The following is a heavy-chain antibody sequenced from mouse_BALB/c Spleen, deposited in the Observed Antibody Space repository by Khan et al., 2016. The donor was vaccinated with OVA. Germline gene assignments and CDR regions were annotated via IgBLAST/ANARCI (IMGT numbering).Heavy chain of an antibody. CDR2: INPYNDGT. CDR3: ARRDYYGSSSFAY. Sequence: EVQLQESGPELVKPGASVKMSCKASGYTFTSYVMHWVKQKPGQGLEWIGYINPYNDGTKYNEKFKGKATLTSDKSSSTAYMEFSSLTSEDSAVYYCARRDYYGSSSFAYWGQGTLVTVSA. CDR1: GYTFTSYV. D-gene: IGHD1-1*01. V-gene: IGHV1S136*01. J-gene: IGHJ3*01.